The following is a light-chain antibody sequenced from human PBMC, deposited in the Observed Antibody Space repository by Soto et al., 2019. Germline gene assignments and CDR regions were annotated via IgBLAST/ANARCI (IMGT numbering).Light chain of an antibody. Sequence: QSVLTQPPSASGSPGQSVTISCTGTSSDVGGYNYVSWYQQYPGRAPKLMIYEVTKRPSGVPDRFSGSKSGDTASLTVSVLQAEDEADYYCSSYAASNNFYFVFGGGTQLTVL. J-gene: IGLJ3*02. CDR1: SSDVGGYNY. CDR3: SSYAASNNFYFV. CDR2: EVT. V-gene: IGLV2-8*01.